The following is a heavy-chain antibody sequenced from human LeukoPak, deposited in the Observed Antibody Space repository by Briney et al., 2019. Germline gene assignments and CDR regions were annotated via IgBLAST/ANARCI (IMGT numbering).Heavy chain of an antibody. D-gene: IGHD3-3*01. CDR1: GYTFISYG. CDR2: ISGYNGNT. J-gene: IGHJ6*03. CDR3: AREIPSGSITIFRVENYYYMDV. V-gene: IGHV1-18*01. Sequence: ASVKVSCKASGYTFISYGISWVRQAPGQGLEWMGWISGYNGNTNYAQKLQGRVTMTTDTSTTTAYMELRSLRSDDTAVYYCAREIPSGSITIFRVENYYYMDVWGKGTTVTVSS.